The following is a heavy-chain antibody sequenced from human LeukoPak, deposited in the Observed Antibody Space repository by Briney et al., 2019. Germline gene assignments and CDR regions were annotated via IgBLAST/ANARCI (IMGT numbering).Heavy chain of an antibody. D-gene: IGHD6-13*01. Sequence: GGSLRLSCAASGFTFSSYGLHWVRQAPGKGLEWVAVISFDGSKTRYADSVKGRFTISRDTFRSTLSLQMRSLRPEDTAVYYCAKDHVDSSSWSQYFDLWGRGTPVTVSS. CDR2: ISFDGSKT. CDR3: AKDHVDSSSWSQYFDL. V-gene: IGHV3-30*18. CDR1: GFTFSSYG. J-gene: IGHJ2*01.